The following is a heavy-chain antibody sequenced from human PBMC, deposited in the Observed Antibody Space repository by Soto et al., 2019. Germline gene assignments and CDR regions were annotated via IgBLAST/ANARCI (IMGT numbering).Heavy chain of an antibody. CDR1: GFTFSTIS. CDR2: VSNSGGST. Sequence: SLRLSCAASGFTFSTISMSWVRQAPGRGLEWVSSVSNSGGSTYYADSVKGRFSVSRDNSKNTLVLQMNSLRVEDTAVYYCAKGNSWSPALVLDIWGQGTMVTVSS. V-gene: IGHV3-23*01. J-gene: IGHJ3*02. D-gene: IGHD1-7*01. CDR3: AKGNSWSPALVLDI.